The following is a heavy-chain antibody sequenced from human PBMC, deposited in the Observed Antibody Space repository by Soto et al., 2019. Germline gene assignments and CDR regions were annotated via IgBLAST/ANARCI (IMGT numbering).Heavy chain of an antibody. Sequence: EVQLLESGGGLVQPGGSLRLSCAASGFTFNNYAMNWVRQAPGKGLEWVSVVTGNGGATYYADSVKGRFTISRGNSKNTLYLQMNNVRAEDTAVYYCAKDGPSGSHSGSSDYWGQGILVTV. CDR3: AKDGPSGSHSGSSDY. J-gene: IGHJ4*02. CDR2: VTGNGGAT. CDR1: GFTFNNYA. V-gene: IGHV3-23*01. D-gene: IGHD1-26*01.